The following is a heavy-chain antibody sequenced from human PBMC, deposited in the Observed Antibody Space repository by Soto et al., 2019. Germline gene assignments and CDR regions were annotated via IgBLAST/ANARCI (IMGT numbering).Heavy chain of an antibody. D-gene: IGHD3-9*01. CDR1: GGSISSYY. Sequence: SETLSLTCTVSGGSISSYYWSWIRQPPGKGLEWIGYIYYSGSTNYNPSLKSRVTISVDTSKNQFSLKLSSVTAADTAVYYCARVSAERNWLLYGYWFDPWGQGTLVTSPQ. J-gene: IGHJ5*02. CDR3: ARVSAERNWLLYGYWFDP. V-gene: IGHV4-59*01. CDR2: IYYSGST.